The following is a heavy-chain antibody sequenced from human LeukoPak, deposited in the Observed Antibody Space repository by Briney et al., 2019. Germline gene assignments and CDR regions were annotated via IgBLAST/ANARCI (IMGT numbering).Heavy chain of an antibody. CDR3: ARESLSLYYYDSSGSYYFDY. CDR2: IYYSGST. CDR1: GGSISSSSYY. V-gene: IGHV4-61*01. J-gene: IGHJ4*02. Sequence: PSETLSLTCTVSGGSISSSSYYWSWIRQPPGKGLEWIGYIYYSGSTNYNPSLKSRVTISVDTSKNQFSLKLSSVTAADTAVYYCARESLSLYYYDSSGSYYFDYWGQGTLVTVSS. D-gene: IGHD3-22*01.